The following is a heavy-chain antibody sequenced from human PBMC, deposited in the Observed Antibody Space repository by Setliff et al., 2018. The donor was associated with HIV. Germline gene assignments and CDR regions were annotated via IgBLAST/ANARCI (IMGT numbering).Heavy chain of an antibody. CDR3: ARKGNWNYPYDY. D-gene: IGHD1-7*01. CDR1: GGSINNYY. V-gene: IGHV4-4*09. Sequence: SETLSLTCTVSGGSINNYYWSWIRQPPGRGLEWIGYIYTSGTTNYNPSLKSRVTISIDTSKNQFSLRLTSVTAADTAVYYCARKGNWNYPYDYWGQGTLVTVSS. CDR2: IYTSGTT. J-gene: IGHJ4*02.